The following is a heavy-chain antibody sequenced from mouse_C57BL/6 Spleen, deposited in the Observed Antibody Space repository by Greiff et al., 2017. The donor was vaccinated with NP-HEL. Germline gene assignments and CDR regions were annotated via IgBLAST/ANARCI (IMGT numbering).Heavy chain of an antibody. Sequence: VQLQQSGAELAKPGASVKLSCKASGYTFTSYWMHWVNQRPGKGLEWIGYINPSSGYTKYNQKFKDKATLTADKSSSTAYMQLSSLTYEDSAVYYCARSLFITTVVAGYFDYWGQGTTLTVSS. V-gene: IGHV1-7*01. D-gene: IGHD1-1*01. J-gene: IGHJ2*01. CDR2: INPSSGYT. CDR1: GYTFTSYW. CDR3: ARSLFITTVVAGYFDY.